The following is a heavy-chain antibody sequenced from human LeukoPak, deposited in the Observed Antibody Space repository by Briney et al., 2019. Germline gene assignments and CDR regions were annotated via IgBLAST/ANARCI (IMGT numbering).Heavy chain of an antibody. CDR3: ARDGYSGSFDY. J-gene: IGHJ4*02. V-gene: IGHV3-43D*03. Sequence: GGSLRLSCAASGFTFDDYAMHWVRQAPGKGLEWVSLISWDGGSTYYADSVKGRFTISRDNAKNSVYLQMNSLRAEDTAVYYCARDGYSGSFDYWGQGTRVTVSS. CDR1: GFTFDDYA. D-gene: IGHD1-26*01. CDR2: ISWDGGST.